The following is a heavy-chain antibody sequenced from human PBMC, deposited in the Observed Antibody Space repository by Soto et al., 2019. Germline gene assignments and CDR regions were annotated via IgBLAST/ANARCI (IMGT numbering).Heavy chain of an antibody. V-gene: IGHV4-30-4*01. CDR1: GASISSGDYY. D-gene: IGHD1-26*01. CDR3: ATIVGPTPGWSDP. J-gene: IGHJ5*02. CDR2: IYYNGGT. Sequence: PSETLSLTCTVSGASISSGDYYLRWIRQPPGKGLEWLGYIYYNGGTYYNPSLKTRLTMSVDTSENQFSLKLISVTAADTDVYYCATIVGPTPGWSDPWGQGSLVTVSS.